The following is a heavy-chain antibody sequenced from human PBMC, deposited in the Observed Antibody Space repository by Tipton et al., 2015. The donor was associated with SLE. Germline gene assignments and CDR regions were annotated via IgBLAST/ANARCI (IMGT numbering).Heavy chain of an antibody. CDR3: ARDRRWEYYYGIDV. Sequence: SLRLSCAASGFIFSDYWMHWVRQAPGKGLEWVSRTNTDGTTTNYADSVKGRFTISRDNAKNTLYLQMNSLRAEDTAVYYCARDRRWEYYYGIDVWGQGTTVTVTS. V-gene: IGHV3-74*01. CDR2: TNTDGTTT. J-gene: IGHJ6*02. D-gene: IGHD4-23*01. CDR1: GFIFSDYW.